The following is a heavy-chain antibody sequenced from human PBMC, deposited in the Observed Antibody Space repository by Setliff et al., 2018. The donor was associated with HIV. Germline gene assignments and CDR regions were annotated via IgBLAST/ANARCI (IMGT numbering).Heavy chain of an antibody. V-gene: IGHV1-8*02. D-gene: IGHD3-22*01. CDR2: MNPNSGNT. Sequence: EASVKVSCKASGYTFTNYDINWVRQATGQGLEWMGWMNPNSGNTGYAQKFQGRVTMTRDTSISTAYMELSSLGSDDTAVYFCARVPARDYYDSSGYYDYWGQGTLVTVSS. J-gene: IGHJ4*02. CDR1: GYTFTNYD. CDR3: ARVPARDYYDSSGYYDY.